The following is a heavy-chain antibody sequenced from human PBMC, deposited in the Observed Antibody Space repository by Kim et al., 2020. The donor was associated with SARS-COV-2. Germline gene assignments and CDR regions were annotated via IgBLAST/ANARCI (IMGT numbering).Heavy chain of an antibody. CDR1: GFTFSSYA. D-gene: IGHD3-10*01. Sequence: GGSLRLSCAASGFTFSSYAIHWVRQAPGKGLEWVAVISYDGSNKFYADSVKGRFTISRDNSKNTLDLQMNSLRVEDTGVYYCARKSGSGSYLSDYYGMDVWGQGTTVTVS. V-gene: IGHV3-30-3*01. CDR3: ARKSGSGSYLSDYYGMDV. J-gene: IGHJ6*02. CDR2: ISYDGSNK.